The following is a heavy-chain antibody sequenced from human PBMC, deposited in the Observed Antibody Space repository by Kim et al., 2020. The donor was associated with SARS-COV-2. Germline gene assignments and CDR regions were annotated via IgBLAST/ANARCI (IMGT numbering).Heavy chain of an antibody. V-gene: IGHV5-51*01. CDR3: ARTLVSSSWPFDY. J-gene: IGHJ4*02. D-gene: IGHD6-13*01. Sequence: YSPTFQGQVTSSADKAISTAYLQWSSLKASDTAMYYCARTLVSSSWPFDYWGQGTLVTVSS.